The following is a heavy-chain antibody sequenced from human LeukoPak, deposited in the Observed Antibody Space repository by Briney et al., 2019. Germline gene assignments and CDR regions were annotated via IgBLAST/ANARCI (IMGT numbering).Heavy chain of an antibody. CDR1: GFPFSSYA. V-gene: IGHV3-23*01. CDR3: ATTSGSGSYYYGMDV. J-gene: IGHJ6*04. Sequence: GGSLRLSCAASGFPFSSYAMGWVRQAPGKGLEWVSAISGSGGSTYYADSVKGRFTISRDNSKNTLYLQMNSLRAEDTAVYYCATTSGSGSYYYGMDVWGKGTTVTVSS. D-gene: IGHD3-10*01. CDR2: ISGSGGST.